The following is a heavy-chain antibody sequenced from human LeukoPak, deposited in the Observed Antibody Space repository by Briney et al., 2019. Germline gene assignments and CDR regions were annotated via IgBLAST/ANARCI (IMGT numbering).Heavy chain of an antibody. CDR2: ISGSGGST. V-gene: IGHV3-23*01. CDR1: GFTFSSYA. D-gene: IGHD3-10*01. Sequence: GGSLRLSYAASGFTFSSYAISWVRQAPGKGLEWVSAISGSGGSTYYADSVKGRFTISRDNSKNTLYLQMNSLRAEDTAVYYCAKEVDGSGSPGDYWGQGTLVTVSS. J-gene: IGHJ4*02. CDR3: AKEVDGSGSPGDY.